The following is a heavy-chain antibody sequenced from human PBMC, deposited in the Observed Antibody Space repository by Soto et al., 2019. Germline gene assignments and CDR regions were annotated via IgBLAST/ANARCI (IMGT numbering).Heavy chain of an antibody. J-gene: IGHJ5*02. CDR1: GFPFGPFY. D-gene: IGHD2-2*01. CDR3: AKEKISTSCCNWFDP. Sequence: GSLRLSCAASGFPFGPFYMHWVRQAPGKGLEWVSHINGDGTTTVYADSVKGRFTISRDNAKNTLYLQMNSLRAEDTAVYYCAKEKISTSCCNWFDPWGQGTLVTVSS. V-gene: IGHV3-74*01. CDR2: INGDGTTT.